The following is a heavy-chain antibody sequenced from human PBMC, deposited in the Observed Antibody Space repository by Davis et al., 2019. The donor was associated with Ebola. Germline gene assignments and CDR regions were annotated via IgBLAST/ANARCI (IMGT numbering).Heavy chain of an antibody. D-gene: IGHD2-2*01. V-gene: IGHV5-51*01. CDR2: IYTGDSDT. Sequence: PGGSLRLSCKDSGNSFTSHWIGWVRQMPGKGLEWMGLIYTGDSDTRYSPSFQGQVTFSVDKSIRTAYLHWNSLKASDTATYYCARQGTTSWDSWGQGTLVTVSS. CDR1: GNSFTSHW. CDR3: ARQGTTSWDS. J-gene: IGHJ4*02.